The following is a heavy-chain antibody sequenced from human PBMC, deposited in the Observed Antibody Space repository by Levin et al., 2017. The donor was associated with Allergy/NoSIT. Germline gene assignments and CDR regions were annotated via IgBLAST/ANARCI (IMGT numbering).Heavy chain of an antibody. CDR3: ARMLQQLGAFDY. V-gene: IGHV3-30-3*01. D-gene: IGHD6-13*01. CDR2: ISYDGSNK. CDR1: GFTFSSYA. Sequence: LSLTCAASGFTFSSYAMHWVRQAPGKGLEWVAVISYDGSNKYYADSVKGRFTISRDNSKNTLYLQMNSLRAEDTAVYYCARMLQQLGAFDYWGQGTLVTVSS. J-gene: IGHJ4*02.